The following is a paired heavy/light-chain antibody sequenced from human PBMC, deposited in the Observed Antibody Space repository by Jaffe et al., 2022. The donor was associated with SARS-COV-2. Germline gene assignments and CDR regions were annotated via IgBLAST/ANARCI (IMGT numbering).Heavy chain of an antibody. J-gene: IGHJ6*02. D-gene: IGHD3-3*01. CDR2: INPSGGST. Sequence: QVQLVQSGAEVKKPGASVKVSCKASGYTFTSYYMHWVRQAPGQGLEWMGIINPSGGSTSYAQKFQGRVTMTRDTSTSTVYMELSSLRSEDTAVYYCARERVESGYYFNYYYYGMDVWGQGTTVTVSS. CDR1: GYTFTSYY. CDR3: ARERVESGYYFNYYYYGMDV. V-gene: IGHV1-46*01.
Light chain of an antibody. CDR3: MIWPSNASPV. CDR2: YYSDSDK. CDR1: SDINVGSYN. Sequence: QPVLTQPPSSSASPGESARLTCTLPSDINVGSYNIYWYQQKPGSPPRYLLYYYSDSDKGQGSGVPSRFSGSKDASANTGILLISGLQSEDEADYYCMIWPSNASPVFGGGTKLTVL. V-gene: IGLV5-37*01. J-gene: IGLJ2*01.